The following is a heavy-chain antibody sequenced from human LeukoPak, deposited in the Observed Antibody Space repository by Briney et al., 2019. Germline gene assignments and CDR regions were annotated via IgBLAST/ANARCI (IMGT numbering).Heavy chain of an antibody. CDR1: GFTFSGSA. D-gene: IGHD4-17*01. V-gene: IGHV3-73*01. CDR3: TRTTVTSDNYYYGMDV. CDR2: IRSKANSYAT. J-gene: IGHJ6*02. Sequence: PGGSLKLSCAASGFTFSGSATHWVRQASGKGLEWVGRIRSKANSYATAYAASVKGRFTISRDDSKNTAYLQMNSLKTEDTAVYYCTRTTVTSDNYYYGMDVWGQGTTVTVSS.